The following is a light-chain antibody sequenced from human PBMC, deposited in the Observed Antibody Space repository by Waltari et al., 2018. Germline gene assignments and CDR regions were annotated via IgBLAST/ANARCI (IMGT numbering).Light chain of an antibody. V-gene: IGKV3-15*01. CDR2: GAS. CDR3: QQFNDWPRT. Sequence: EVVMTQSPATLSVSPGGRATLSCRASRSISINLVWYQPRPGQAPRLLIYGASTRATDIPARFSGSGSGTEFTLTISSLQSEDAAVYYCQQFNDWPRTFGQGTKVEVK. J-gene: IGKJ1*01. CDR1: RSISIN.